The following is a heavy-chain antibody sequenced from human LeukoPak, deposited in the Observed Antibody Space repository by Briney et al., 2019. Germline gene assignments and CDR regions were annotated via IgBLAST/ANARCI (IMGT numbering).Heavy chain of an antibody. J-gene: IGHJ6*02. CDR1: RFTFSSHW. CDR3: ARVGLYGMDV. Sequence: GGSLRLSCSASRFTFSSHWMTWVRQAPGKGLEWVSYISSSGSTIYYADSVKGRFTISRDSAKNSLYLQMNSLRAEDTAVYYCARVGLYGMDVWGQGTTVTVSS. D-gene: IGHD3-10*01. CDR2: ISSSGSTI. V-gene: IGHV3-48*04.